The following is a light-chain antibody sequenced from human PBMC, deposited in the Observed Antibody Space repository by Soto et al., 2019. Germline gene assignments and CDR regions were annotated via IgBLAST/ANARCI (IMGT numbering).Light chain of an antibody. V-gene: IGLV2-14*01. J-gene: IGLJ2*01. CDR1: SSDVGGYNF. Sequence: QSGLTQPASVSGSPGQSITISCTRTSSDVGGYNFVAWYQHHPGKAPKVMIYEVSNRPSGVSNRFSGSKSGNTASLTISGLQAEDDADYYCSSYTSSSTLVFGGGTKLTVL. CDR2: EVS. CDR3: SSYTSSSTLV.